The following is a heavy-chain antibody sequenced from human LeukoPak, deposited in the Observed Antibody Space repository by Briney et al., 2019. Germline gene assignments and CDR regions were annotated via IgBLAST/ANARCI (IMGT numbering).Heavy chain of an antibody. D-gene: IGHD6-13*01. Sequence: GGSLRLSCAASGFTFSSYEMNWVRQAPGKGLEWVSYISSSGSDIYHADSVKGRFTISRDNAKNRLHLQMNSLRAEDTAVYYCARGPYSSNWYVDYWGQGTLVTVAS. CDR2: ISSSGSDI. CDR3: ARGPYSSNWYVDY. CDR1: GFTFSSYE. V-gene: IGHV3-48*03. J-gene: IGHJ4*02.